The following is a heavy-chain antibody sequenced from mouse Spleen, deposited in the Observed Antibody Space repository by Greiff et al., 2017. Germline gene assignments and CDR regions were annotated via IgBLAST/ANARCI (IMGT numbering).Heavy chain of an antibody. Sequence: VQLQQSGAELVRPGTSVKVSCKASGYAFTNYLIEWVKQRPGQGLEWIGVINPGSGGTNYNEKFKGKATLTADKSSSTAYMQLSSLTSEDSAVYFCARSIGNYFDYWGQGTTLTVSS. CDR3: ARSIGNYFDY. CDR2: INPGSGGT. D-gene: IGHD4-1*02. J-gene: IGHJ2*01. CDR1: GYAFTNYL. V-gene: IGHV1-54*01.